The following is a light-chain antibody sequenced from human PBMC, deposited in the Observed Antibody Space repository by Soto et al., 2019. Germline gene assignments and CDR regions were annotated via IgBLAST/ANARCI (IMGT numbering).Light chain of an antibody. J-gene: IGKJ2*01. CDR3: QQYDYWPPYT. V-gene: IGKV3-15*01. CDR1: QSIRDN. Sequence: EIVMTQSPATLSVSPGERAIVSCRASQSIRDNLVWYQQTPGRAPRRLIYGASIRATGGPARFSGSGSGTEFALTISSLQSEDFAVYYCQQYDYWPPYTFGQGTKVEIK. CDR2: GAS.